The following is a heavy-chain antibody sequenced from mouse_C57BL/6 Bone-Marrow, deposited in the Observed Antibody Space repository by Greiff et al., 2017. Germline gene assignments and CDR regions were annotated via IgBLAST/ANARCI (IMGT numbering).Heavy chain of an antibody. Sequence: EVKLVESGGDLVKPGGSLKLSCAASGFTFSSYGMSWVRQTPDKRLEWVATISSGGSYTSYPDSVKGRFTISRDTAKNTLYLKMSSLKAEDTAMYYCARQGYGKDWGQGTLVTVSA. V-gene: IGHV5-6*01. CDR1: GFTFSSYG. CDR2: ISSGGSYT. J-gene: IGHJ3*01. CDR3: ARQGYGKD. D-gene: IGHD2-1*01.